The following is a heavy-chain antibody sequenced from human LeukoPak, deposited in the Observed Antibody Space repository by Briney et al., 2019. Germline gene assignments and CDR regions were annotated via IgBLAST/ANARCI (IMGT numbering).Heavy chain of an antibody. CDR2: IHHTGKT. V-gene: IGHV4-38-2*02. CDR1: GYSISRGYY. D-gene: IGHD2-15*01. J-gene: IGHJ3*01. Sequence: SETLSLTCAVSGYSISRGYYWGWIRQAPGKGLELIGGIHHTGKTYYHASLKSRVTISIDTSKNQFSLKVTYVTAADTAVYFCARDASLGSGPTDGFDLWGRGTLVTVSS. CDR3: ARDASLGSGPTDGFDL.